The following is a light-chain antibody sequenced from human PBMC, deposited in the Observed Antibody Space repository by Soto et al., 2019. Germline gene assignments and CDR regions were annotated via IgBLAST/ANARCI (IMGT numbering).Light chain of an antibody. CDR2: GAS. J-gene: IGKJ4*01. V-gene: IGKV3-20*01. CDR1: QSVSSSY. Sequence: EIVLTQSPGTLSLSPGERATLSCRASQSVSSSYLAWYQQKPGQAPRLLIYGASSRATGIPDRFSGGGSGTDLTLTISRLEPEDFAVYYCQQFSSYPLTFGGGTKVDIK. CDR3: QQFSSYPLT.